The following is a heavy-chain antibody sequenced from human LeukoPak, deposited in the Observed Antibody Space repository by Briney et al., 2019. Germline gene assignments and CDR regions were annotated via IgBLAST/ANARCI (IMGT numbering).Heavy chain of an antibody. CDR3: AKLGPPTNYYDSSGYYTRDSLAPFN. CDR2: ISYGGSDK. V-gene: IGHV3-30*18. Sequence: GGSLRLSCAASGFTFSSYGMHWVRQAPGKGLEWVAVISYGGSDKYYADSVKGRFTISRDNSKNTLYLQMNSLRAEDTAVYYCAKLGPPTNYYDSSGYYTRDSLAPFNWGQGTLVTVSS. CDR1: GFTFSSYG. D-gene: IGHD3-22*01. J-gene: IGHJ4*02.